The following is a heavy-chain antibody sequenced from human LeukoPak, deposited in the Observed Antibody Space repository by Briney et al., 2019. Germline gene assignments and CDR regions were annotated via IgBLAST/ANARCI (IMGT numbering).Heavy chain of an antibody. V-gene: IGHV4-59*11. CDR2: IYHSGST. CDR3: ARGDDHDYGDLYFDY. J-gene: IGHJ4*02. Sequence: SETLSLTCTVSGGYLGSHYWTWIRQPPGKGLEWIGSIYHSGSTYYNPSLKSRVTISVDTSKNQFSLKLTSMTAADTAVYYRARGDDHDYGDLYFDYWGQGTLVTVSS. D-gene: IGHD4-17*01. CDR1: GGYLGSHY.